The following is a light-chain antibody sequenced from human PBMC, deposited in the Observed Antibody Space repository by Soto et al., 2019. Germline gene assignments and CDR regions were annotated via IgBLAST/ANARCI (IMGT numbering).Light chain of an antibody. CDR1: SSDVGIYNY. J-gene: IGLJ3*02. CDR3: CSYAGSYTLV. CDR2: DVS. Sequence: QSALTQPRSVSGSPGQSVTISCTGTSSDVGIYNYVSWYQEHPGKAPKLMIYDVSKRPSGVPDRFSGSKSDNTASLTISGLQAEDEADYYCCSYAGSYTLVFGGGTKLTVL. V-gene: IGLV2-11*01.